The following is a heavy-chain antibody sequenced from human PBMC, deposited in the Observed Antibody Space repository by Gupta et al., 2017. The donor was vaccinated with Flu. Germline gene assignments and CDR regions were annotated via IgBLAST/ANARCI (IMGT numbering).Heavy chain of an antibody. CDR3: AKDRRVVQYGMDV. CDR1: GFTFDDYA. J-gene: IGHJ6*02. D-gene: IGHD2-8*01. V-gene: IGHV3-9*01. CDR2: ISWNRGRI. Sequence: EVQLVEPGGGLVQPGRSLRLSCAASGFTFDDYAMHWVRQAPGKGLEWVSGISWNRGRIGEAVALKGRFTISRDNAKNALYLQMKSMRAEDTALYYSAKDRRVVQYGMDVGCQVTTVTVYS.